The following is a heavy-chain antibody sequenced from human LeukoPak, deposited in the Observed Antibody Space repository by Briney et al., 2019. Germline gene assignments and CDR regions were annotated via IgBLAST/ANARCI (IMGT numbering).Heavy chain of an antibody. J-gene: IGHJ5*02. Sequence: PSETLSLTCSVSGGSIRNYYLSWIRQSPGKGLEWIGNVDKRGSTNYNPSFKSRVIASSDTSRNEFSLKLNSVTAADTAIYYCARGGSSCYGCHDWFDPWGQGTRVTVSS. CDR3: ARGGSSCYGCHDWFDP. CDR1: GGSIRNYY. V-gene: IGHV4-59*08. D-gene: IGHD2-2*01. CDR2: VDKRGST.